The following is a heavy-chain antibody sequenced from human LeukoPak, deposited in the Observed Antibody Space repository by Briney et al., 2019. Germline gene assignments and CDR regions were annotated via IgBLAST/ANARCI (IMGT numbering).Heavy chain of an antibody. V-gene: IGHV4-4*02. CDR2: VHLNGRT. CDR3: AREIIVVVPAAMPIYYYYGMDV. Sequence: SETLSLTCGVSGGSISSTNWWTWVRQPPGEGLEWIGEVHLNGRTHYNPSLESRVTISVDTSKNQFSLKLSSVTAADTAVYYCAREIIVVVPAAMPIYYYYGMDVWGQGTTVTVSS. CDR1: GGSISSTNW. J-gene: IGHJ6*02. D-gene: IGHD2-2*01.